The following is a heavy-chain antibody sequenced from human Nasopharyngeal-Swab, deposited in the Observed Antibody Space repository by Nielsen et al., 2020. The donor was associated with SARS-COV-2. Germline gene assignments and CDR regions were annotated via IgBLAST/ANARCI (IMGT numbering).Heavy chain of an antibody. J-gene: IGHJ4*02. CDR1: GFTFSSYS. Sequence: GESLKISCAASGFTFSSYSMNWVRQAPGKGLEWVSSISSSSSYIYYADSVKGRFTISRDNAKNSLYLQMHSLRAEDTAVYYFARDLGYDILTCYRFDYWGQGTLVTVSS. CDR2: ISSSSSYI. V-gene: IGHV3-21*01. D-gene: IGHD3-9*01. CDR3: ARDLGYDILTCYRFDY.